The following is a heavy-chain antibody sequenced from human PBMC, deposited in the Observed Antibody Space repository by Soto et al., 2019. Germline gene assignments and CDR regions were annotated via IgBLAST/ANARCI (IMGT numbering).Heavy chain of an antibody. J-gene: IGHJ5*02. V-gene: IGHV3-48*01. D-gene: IGHD1-20*01. CDR1: GFTFSSYA. CDR3: VRDNWTRRSDNWFDP. Sequence: GGSLRLSYAASGFTFSSYAMTWVRQAPGKGLQWVSFINSGSTAIYYADSVKGRFTISRDNAKNSLYLQMNSLRAEDTAVSYCVRDNWTRRSDNWFDPWGQGTLVTVSS. CDR2: INSGSTAI.